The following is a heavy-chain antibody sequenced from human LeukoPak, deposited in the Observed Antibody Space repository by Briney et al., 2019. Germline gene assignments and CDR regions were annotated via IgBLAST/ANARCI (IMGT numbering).Heavy chain of an antibody. CDR2: IWFDGSNN. J-gene: IGHJ2*01. CDR1: GFTFSSYG. D-gene: IGHD3-22*01. Sequence: GGSLRLSCAASGFTFSSYGMHWVRQAPGKGLEWVAVIWFDGSNNYYVDSVKGRFTISRDNSENTLYLQMNSLRADDMAVYYCARAPSIFFYNSSGYYNGYFDLWGRGTLVTVSS. CDR3: ARAPSIFFYNSSGYYNGYFDL. V-gene: IGHV3-33*01.